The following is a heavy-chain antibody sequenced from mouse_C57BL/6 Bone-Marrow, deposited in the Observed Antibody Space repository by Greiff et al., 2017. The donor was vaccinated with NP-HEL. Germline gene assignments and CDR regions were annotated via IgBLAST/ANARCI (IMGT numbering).Heavy chain of an antibody. Sequence: VQLQQSGPELVKPGASVKISCKASGYTFTDYYMNWVKQSHGKSLEWIGDINPNNGGTSYNQKFKGKATLTVDKSSSTAYMELRSLTSEDSAVYYCARPIYYYAFYWGQGTTLTVSS. D-gene: IGHD1-1*01. CDR2: INPNNGGT. CDR3: ARPIYYYAFY. J-gene: IGHJ2*01. V-gene: IGHV1-26*01. CDR1: GYTFTDYY.